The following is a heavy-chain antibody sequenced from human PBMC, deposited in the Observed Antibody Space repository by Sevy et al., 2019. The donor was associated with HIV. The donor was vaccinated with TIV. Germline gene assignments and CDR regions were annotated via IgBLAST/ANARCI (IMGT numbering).Heavy chain of an antibody. V-gene: IGHV3-23*01. J-gene: IGHJ4*02. CDR3: ALGGCARPHAY. D-gene: IGHD2-2*02. Sequence: GGSLRLSCAASGFAFYDYSMSWIRQAPGKGLEWVATLSFGCGKINYADSVKGRFTISRDNSKNSFYLQMDNLRVEDTALYYCALGGCARPHAYWGQGTRVTGSS. CDR2: LSFGCGKI. CDR1: GFAFYDYS.